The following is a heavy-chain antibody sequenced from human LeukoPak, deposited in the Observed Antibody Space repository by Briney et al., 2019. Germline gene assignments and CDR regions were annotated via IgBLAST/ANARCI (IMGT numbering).Heavy chain of an antibody. CDR1: GFTFSSYS. D-gene: IGHD3-9*01. V-gene: IGHV3-21*04. CDR2: ISSSSSYI. J-gene: IGHJ3*02. Sequence: GGSLRLSCAASGFTFSSYSMNWVRQAPGKGLEWVSSISSSSSYIYYADSVKGRFTISRDNSKNTLYLQMNSLRAEDTAVYYCAKDSGGYDILTGYYNGNAFGIWGQGTMVTVSS. CDR3: AKDSGGYDILTGYYNGNAFGI.